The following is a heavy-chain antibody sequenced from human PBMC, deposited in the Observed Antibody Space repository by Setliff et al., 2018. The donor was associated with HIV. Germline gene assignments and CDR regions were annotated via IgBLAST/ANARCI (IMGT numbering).Heavy chain of an antibody. J-gene: IGHJ5*02. D-gene: IGHD2-15*01. CDR3: AREGHVATPGSSEFDP. V-gene: IGHV1-46*01. Sequence: ASVKVSCKASGYSFSSYYMHWVRQAPGQGLEWMGIINPRGGKANYAQRFQGRLTVTTDTSTSTVYMELRLLTSDDTAIYYCAREGHVATPGSSEFDPWGQGTLVTVPQ. CDR2: INPRGGKA. CDR1: GYSFSSYY.